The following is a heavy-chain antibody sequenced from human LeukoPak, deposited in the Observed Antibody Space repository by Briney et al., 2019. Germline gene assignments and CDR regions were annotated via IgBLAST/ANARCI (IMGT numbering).Heavy chain of an antibody. D-gene: IGHD6-13*01. CDR3: ARGFSLGFWYPLSYMDV. CDR2: INHSGST. Sequence: SETLSLTCAVYGGSFSGYYWSWIRQPPGKGLEWIGEINHSGSTNYNPSLKSRVTISVDTSKNQFSLKLSSVTAADTAVYYCARGFSLGFWYPLSYMDVWGKGTTVTVSS. V-gene: IGHV4-34*01. CDR1: GGSFSGYY. J-gene: IGHJ6*03.